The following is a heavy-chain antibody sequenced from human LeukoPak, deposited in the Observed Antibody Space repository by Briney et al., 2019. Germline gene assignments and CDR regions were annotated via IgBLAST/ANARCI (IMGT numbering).Heavy chain of an antibody. V-gene: IGHV4-39*02. J-gene: IGHJ4*02. CDR1: GGSINRYY. CDR2: ILYNGNT. CDR3: ARRSSGGGLFDY. Sequence: SETLSLTCTVSGGSINRYYWSWLRHPPGEGLEWSESILYNGNTYYDASLKSRVTISVDTSKNHFSLELSSRTSADTAVYYCARRSSGGGLFDYWGQGTLVTVSS. D-gene: IGHD6-19*01.